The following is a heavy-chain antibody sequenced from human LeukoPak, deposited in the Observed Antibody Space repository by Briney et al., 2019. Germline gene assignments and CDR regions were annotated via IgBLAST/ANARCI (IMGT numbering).Heavy chain of an antibody. CDR3: ARANVVTAIDY. J-gene: IGHJ4*02. Sequence: SETLSLTCTVSGDSISSGSYYWNWIRQPAGKGLEWIGRIHTSGSTNYNPSLKSRVTISEDTSKNQFSLKLSSVTAADTAVYYCARANVVTAIDYWGQGTLVTVSS. D-gene: IGHD2-21*02. V-gene: IGHV4-61*02. CDR1: GDSISSGSYY. CDR2: IHTSGST.